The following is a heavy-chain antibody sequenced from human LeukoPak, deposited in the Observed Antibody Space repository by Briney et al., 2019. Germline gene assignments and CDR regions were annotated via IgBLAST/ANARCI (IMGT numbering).Heavy chain of an antibody. D-gene: IGHD3-9*01. CDR2: IIRSSTYT. CDR3: AREDIFTGYDV. Sequence: PGRSLRLSFAALGFTFIDYYMGWIRQAPGRGMGWGSSIIRSSTYTNYADSVKGRFTFSRDNDKNSLYLHMNSLRDEDTAVYYCAREDIFTGYDVWGQGTLVTVSS. CDR1: GFTFIDYY. J-gene: IGHJ4*02. V-gene: IGHV3-11*06.